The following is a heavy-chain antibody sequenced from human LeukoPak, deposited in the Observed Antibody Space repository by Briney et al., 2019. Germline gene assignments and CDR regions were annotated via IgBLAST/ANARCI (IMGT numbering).Heavy chain of an antibody. Sequence: ASVKVSCKASGYTFTGYYMHWVRQTPGQGLEWMGWINPNSGGTNYAQKFQDRVTMTRDTSISTAYMELSRLRSDDTAVYYCARVHDILTDYSDWFDPWGQGTLVTVSS. CDR1: GYTFTGYY. V-gene: IGHV1-2*02. J-gene: IGHJ5*02. D-gene: IGHD3-9*01. CDR2: INPNSGGT. CDR3: ARVHDILTDYSDWFDP.